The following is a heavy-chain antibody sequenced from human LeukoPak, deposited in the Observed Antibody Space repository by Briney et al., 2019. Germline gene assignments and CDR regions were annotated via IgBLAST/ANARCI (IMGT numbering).Heavy chain of an antibody. CDR2: IYPGDSDT. D-gene: IGHD3-16*01. CDR1: GYTFTSYW. CDR3: ARRITEGGFDC. V-gene: IGHV5-51*01. J-gene: IGHJ4*02. Sequence: PGESLNFSCKAFGYTFTSYWIGWGRQMPGKGLEWMGIIYPGDSDTRYSPSFQGQVTISADKSISTAYLQWSSLKASDTAMYYCARRITEGGFDCWGQGTLVTVSS.